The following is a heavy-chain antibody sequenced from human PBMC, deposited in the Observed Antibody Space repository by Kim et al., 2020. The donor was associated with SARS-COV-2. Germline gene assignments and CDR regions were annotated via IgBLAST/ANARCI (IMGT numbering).Heavy chain of an antibody. V-gene: IGHV4-59*01. Sequence: SETLSPTCTVSGGSTSRYSWSWVRQPPGKGLEWIGHVYYSGSTNYNPSLKSRVTMSVDTSKKQFSLKLNSVTAADTAVYYCARGGIPSTVDDVFDIWGQGTMVTFSS. J-gene: IGHJ3*02. D-gene: IGHD6-13*01. CDR1: GGSTSRYS. CDR2: VYYSGST. CDR3: ARGGIPSTVDDVFDI.